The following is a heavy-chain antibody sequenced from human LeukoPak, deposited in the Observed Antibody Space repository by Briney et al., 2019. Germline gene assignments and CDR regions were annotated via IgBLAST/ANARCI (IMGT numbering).Heavy chain of an antibody. CDR1: GYSFTNYK. CDR3: ARRHGDYDY. D-gene: IGHD4-17*01. CDR2: IIPILGIA. J-gene: IGHJ4*02. V-gene: IGHV1-69*02. Sequence: ASVKVSCKASGYSFTNYKIHWLRQAPGQGLEWMGRIIPILGIANYAQKFQGRVTITADKSTSTAYMELSSLRSEDTAVYYCARRHGDYDYWGQGTLVTVSS.